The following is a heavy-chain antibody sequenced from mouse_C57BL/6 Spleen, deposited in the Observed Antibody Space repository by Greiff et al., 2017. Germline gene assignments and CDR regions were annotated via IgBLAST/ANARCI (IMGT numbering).Heavy chain of an antibody. D-gene: IGHD2-4*01. CDR1: GYTFTSYW. J-gene: IGHJ1*03. CDR2: IDPSDSYT. Sequence: QVQLQQPGAELVMPGASVKLSCKASGYTFTSYWMHWVKQRPGQGLEWIGEIDPSDSYTNYNQKFKGKSTLTVDKSSSTAYMQLSSLTSEDSAVYYCATYYDYDAWYFDVWGTGTTVTVSS. CDR3: ATYYDYDAWYFDV. V-gene: IGHV1-69*01.